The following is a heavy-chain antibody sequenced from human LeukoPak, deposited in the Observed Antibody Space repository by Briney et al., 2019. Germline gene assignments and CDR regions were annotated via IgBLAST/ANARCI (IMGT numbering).Heavy chain of an antibody. CDR3: ARGGSYLLDAFDI. Sequence: PGGSLRLSCAASGFMFSSYWMHWVRQAPGKGLVWVSRINTDGSSTAHAASVKGRFTISRDNAKNTLHLQMNSLRAEDTAVYYCARGGSYLLDAFDIWGQGTMVTVSS. J-gene: IGHJ3*02. V-gene: IGHV3-74*01. CDR2: INTDGSST. D-gene: IGHD1-26*01. CDR1: GFMFSSYW.